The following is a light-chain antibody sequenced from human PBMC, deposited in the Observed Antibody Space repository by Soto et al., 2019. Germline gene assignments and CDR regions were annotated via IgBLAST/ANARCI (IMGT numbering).Light chain of an antibody. Sequence: QSVLTQPASVSGSPGQSITISCTGTSSDVGGYNYVSWYQQHPGKAPKLMIYEVSNRPSGVSKRFSGSKSGNTASLTISGLHAEDEADYYCSSYTSSSTLLVFGGGTKVTVL. J-gene: IGLJ2*01. CDR3: SSYTSSSTLLV. CDR1: SSDVGGYNY. V-gene: IGLV2-14*01. CDR2: EVS.